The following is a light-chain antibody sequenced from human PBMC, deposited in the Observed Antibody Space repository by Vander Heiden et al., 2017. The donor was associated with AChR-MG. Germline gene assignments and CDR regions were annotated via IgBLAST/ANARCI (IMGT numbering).Light chain of an antibody. J-gene: IGLJ2*01. Sequence: QSVLTQPPSVSGPPGQRVTIPCTGSSSNIGAGYDVHWYQQLPGTAPKLLIYGNSNRPSGVPDRFSGSKSGTSASLAITGLQAEDEADYYCQSYDSSLSGSTVFGGGTKLTVL. CDR3: QSYDSSLSGSTV. CDR2: GNS. V-gene: IGLV1-40*01. CDR1: SSNIGAGYD.